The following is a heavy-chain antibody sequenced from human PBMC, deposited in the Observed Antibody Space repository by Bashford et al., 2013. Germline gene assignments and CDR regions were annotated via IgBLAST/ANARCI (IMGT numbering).Heavy chain of an antibody. Sequence: SETLSLTCTVSGASITDYYWNWIRQSPEKGLEYIGYIYHTGSTNSNPSLKSRVTLSVDTSKKQFSLKLSSVTAADTAVYYCARGTGYSYDNAFDFWGQGTLVTVSS. D-gene: IGHD5-18*01. V-gene: IGHV4-59*01. J-gene: IGHJ4*02. CDR3: ARGTGYSYDNAFDF. CDR1: GASITDYY. CDR2: IYHTGST.